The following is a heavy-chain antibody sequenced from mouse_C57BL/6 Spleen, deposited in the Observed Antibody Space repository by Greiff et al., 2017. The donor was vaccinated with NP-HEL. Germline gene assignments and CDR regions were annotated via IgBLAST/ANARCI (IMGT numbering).Heavy chain of an antibody. CDR3: AREVYDGYYGYFDV. J-gene: IGHJ1*03. D-gene: IGHD2-3*01. Sequence: EVKLVESGGGLVQSGRSLRLSCATSGFTFSDFYMEWVRQAPGKGLEWIAASRNKANDYITEYSASVKGRFIVSRDTSQSILYLQMNALRAEDTAIYYCAREVYDGYYGYFDVWGTGTTVTVSS. CDR2: SRNKANDYIT. CDR1: GFTFSDFY. V-gene: IGHV7-1*01.